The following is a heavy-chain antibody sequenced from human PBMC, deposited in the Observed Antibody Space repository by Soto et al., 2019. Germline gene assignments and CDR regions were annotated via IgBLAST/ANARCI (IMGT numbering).Heavy chain of an antibody. CDR3: ARVVVVVPAAMRINWFDP. V-gene: IGHV3-7*01. J-gene: IGHJ5*02. CDR1: GFTFSSYW. CDR2: IKQDGSEK. D-gene: IGHD2-2*01. Sequence: PGGSLRLSCAASGFTFSSYWMSWVRQAPGKGLEWVANIKQDGSEKYYVDSVKGRFTISRDNAKNSLYLQMNSLRAEDTAVYYCARVVVVVPAAMRINWFDPWGQGTLVTVSS.